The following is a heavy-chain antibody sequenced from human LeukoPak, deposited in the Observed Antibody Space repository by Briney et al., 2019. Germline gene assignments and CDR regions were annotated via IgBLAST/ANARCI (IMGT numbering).Heavy chain of an antibody. CDR1: GFTFSTCR. CDR3: ARGSYYAPYYFDY. D-gene: IGHD1-26*01. Sequence: PGGSPRLSCAASGFTFSTCRMNGVPQAPGKGLEGPSYISRGSNAIFYADSVKGRFTISTNNAKSSLFLQENSLRDADTAVYYCARGSYYAPYYFDYWGQGTLVAVSS. CDR2: ISRGSNAI. V-gene: IGHV3-48*02. J-gene: IGHJ4*02.